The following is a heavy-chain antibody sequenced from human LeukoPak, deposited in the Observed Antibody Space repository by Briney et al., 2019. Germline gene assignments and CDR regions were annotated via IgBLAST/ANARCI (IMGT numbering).Heavy chain of an antibody. V-gene: IGHV4-61*02. CDR2: IYTSGST. CDR3: ARAPDYGDYYYYYMDV. D-gene: IGHD4-17*01. J-gene: IGHJ6*03. CDR1: GGSISSGSYY. Sequence: SETLSLTCTVSGGSISSGSYYWSWIRQPAGKGLEWIGRIYTSGSTNYNPSLKSRVTISVDTSKNQFSLKLSSVTAADTAVYYCARAPDYGDYYYYYMDVWGKGTTVTISS.